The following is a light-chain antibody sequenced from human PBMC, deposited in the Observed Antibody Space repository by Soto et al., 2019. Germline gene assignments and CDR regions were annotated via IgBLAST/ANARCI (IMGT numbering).Light chain of an antibody. CDR2: FGS. Sequence: DIVQTPSPLSLHVTPGEPASISCTSRKSLLHSHGYHYLDWYVQKPGQSPQLLIYFGSNRAPGVPDRFSGSGSGTDFTLKINRVEAEDVGTYYCMQALQSLTFGQGTRLEI. J-gene: IGKJ5*01. CDR3: MQALQSLT. V-gene: IGKV2-28*01. CDR1: KSLLHSHGYHY.